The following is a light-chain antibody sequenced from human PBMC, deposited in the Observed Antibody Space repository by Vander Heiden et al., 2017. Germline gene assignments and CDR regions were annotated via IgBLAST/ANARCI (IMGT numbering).Light chain of an antibody. Sequence: IVMTQPHATLSVSPGEGASLSCWASQSVGSQLAWYQQKPGQAPRLLIYGTSTRAAGVPARFSGSGSGTHFTLTIASLQSEDFAVYYCQQYERWPLTFGGGTKVEIK. J-gene: IGKJ4*01. CDR3: QQYERWPLT. CDR2: GTS. CDR1: QSVGSQ. V-gene: IGKV3-15*01.